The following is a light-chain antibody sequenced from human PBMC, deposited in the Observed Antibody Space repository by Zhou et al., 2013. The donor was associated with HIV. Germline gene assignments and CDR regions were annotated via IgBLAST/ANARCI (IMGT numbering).Light chain of an antibody. CDR1: QSVSFNY. V-gene: IGKV3-20*01. CDR2: GAS. CDR3: QQYGSSPPP. Sequence: EIVLTQSPGTLSLSPGERATLSCRASQSVSFNYLAWYQQKPGQAPRLLIYGASNRATGIPDRVSGSGSGTDFTLTISRLEPEDFAVYYCQQYGSSPPPFGQGTKLEIK. J-gene: IGKJ2*01.